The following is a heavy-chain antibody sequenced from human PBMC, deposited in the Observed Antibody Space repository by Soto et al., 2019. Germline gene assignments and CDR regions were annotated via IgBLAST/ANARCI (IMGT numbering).Heavy chain of an antibody. J-gene: IGHJ4*02. Sequence: EVQLLESGGGLVQPGGSLRLSCAASGFTFSNYAMTWVRQAPGKGLEWVSVISSIGGSTYYADSVKGRFTISRDNSKNTLYLQMNSLRAEDTAVYYCAKEEGSTWYPTDYWGQGTLFTVSS. CDR1: GFTFSNYA. D-gene: IGHD6-13*01. CDR2: ISSIGGST. V-gene: IGHV3-23*01. CDR3: AKEEGSTWYPTDY.